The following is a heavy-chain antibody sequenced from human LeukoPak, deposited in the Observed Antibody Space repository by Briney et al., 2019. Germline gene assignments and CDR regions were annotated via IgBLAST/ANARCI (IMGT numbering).Heavy chain of an antibody. D-gene: IGHD5-24*01. CDR3: ARWDGYNYFDY. CDR2: INPNSGGT. Sequence: GASVKVSCKASGYTFTSYGISWVRQAPGQGLEWMGWINPNSGGTNYAQKFQGRVTMTRDTSISTAYMELSRLRSDDTAVYYCARWDGYNYFDYWGQGTLVTVSS. V-gene: IGHV1-2*02. CDR1: GYTFTSYG. J-gene: IGHJ4*02.